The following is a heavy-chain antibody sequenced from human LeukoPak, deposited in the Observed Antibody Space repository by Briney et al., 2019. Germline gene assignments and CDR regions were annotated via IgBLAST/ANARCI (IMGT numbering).Heavy chain of an antibody. V-gene: IGHV4-61*02. CDR3: ARGLASGYRPVPFDD. CDR2: TYTSGST. CDR1: GGSIGSGNSY. J-gene: IGHJ4*02. Sequence: PSETLSLTCTVSGGSIGSGNSYWRWSRQPAGRGLEWIGRTYTSGSTNNNPSLNSRVTISVDTSKHQFSLHLTSVTAADTAVYYCARGLASGYRPVPFDDWGQGTLVIVSS. D-gene: IGHD3-3*01.